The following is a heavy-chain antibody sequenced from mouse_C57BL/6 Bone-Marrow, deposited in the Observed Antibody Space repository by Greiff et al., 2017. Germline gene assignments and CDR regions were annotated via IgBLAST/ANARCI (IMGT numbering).Heavy chain of an antibody. V-gene: IGHV1-4*01. CDR3: ARLVIYYYGSSWGDFDY. J-gene: IGHJ2*01. D-gene: IGHD1-1*01. Sequence: VQLQQSGAELARPGASVKMSCKASGYTFTSYTMHWVNQRPGQGLEWIGYINPSSGYTKYNQKFKDKATLTADKSSSTAYMQLSSLTSEDSAVYYCARLVIYYYGSSWGDFDYWGQGTTLTVSS. CDR2: INPSSGYT. CDR1: GYTFTSYT.